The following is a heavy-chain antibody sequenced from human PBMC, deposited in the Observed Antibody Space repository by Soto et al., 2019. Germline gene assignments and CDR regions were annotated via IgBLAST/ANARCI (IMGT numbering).Heavy chain of an antibody. V-gene: IGHV3-30*18. J-gene: IGHJ4*02. CDR2: ISYDGSNK. CDR1: GFTFSSYG. CDR3: AKDADLSISSGWPLFLGY. Sequence: GESLKISCAASGFTFSSYGMHWVRQAPGKGLEWVAVISYDGSNKYYADSVKGRFTISRDNSKNTLYLQMNSLRAEDTAVYYCAKDADLSISSGWPLFLGYWGQGTLVTVSS. D-gene: IGHD6-19*01.